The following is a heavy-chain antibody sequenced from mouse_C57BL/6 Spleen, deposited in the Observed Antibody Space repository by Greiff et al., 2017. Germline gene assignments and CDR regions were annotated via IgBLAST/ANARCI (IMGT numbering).Heavy chain of an antibody. CDR1: GYTFTSYT. CDR3: ARAGLLDYYAMDY. V-gene: IGHV1-4*01. D-gene: IGHD2-3*01. Sequence: VKVVESGAELARPGASVKMSCKASGYTFTSYTMHWVKQRPGQGLEWIGYINPSSGYTKYNQKFKDKATLTADQSSSTAYMQLSSLTSEDSAVYYCARAGLLDYYAMDYWGQGTSVTVSS. CDR2: INPSSGYT. J-gene: IGHJ4*01.